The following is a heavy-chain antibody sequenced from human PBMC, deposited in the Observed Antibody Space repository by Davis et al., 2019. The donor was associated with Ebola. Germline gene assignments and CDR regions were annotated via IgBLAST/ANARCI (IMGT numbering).Heavy chain of an antibody. J-gene: IGHJ5*02. CDR2: ICAYNDNT. D-gene: IGHD3-10*01. Sequence: VSVKVSCKASGYTFTSYGITWVRQAPGQGLEWMGWICAYNDNTNYAQNLQGRVTMTTDTSTSTAYMELRSLRFDDTAVYYCARDMGMVHEANWFDPWGQGTLVTVSS. CDR3: ARDMGMVHEANWFDP. CDR1: GYTFTSYG. V-gene: IGHV1-18*01.